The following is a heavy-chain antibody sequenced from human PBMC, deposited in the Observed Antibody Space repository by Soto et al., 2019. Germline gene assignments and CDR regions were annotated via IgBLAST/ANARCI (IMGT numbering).Heavy chain of an antibody. Sequence: PGGSLRLSCAASGFTFSGSAMQWVRQASGKGLEWLGRIRSKENHYATVYAESVRGRFTMSRDDSNNTAYLLMNSLKTEDTAVYYCTTLFMTTVAVKLNYVASWGPGTLVTVSS. CDR2: IRSKENHYAT. CDR3: TTLFMTTVAVKLNYVAS. V-gene: IGHV3-73*01. CDR1: GFTFSGSA. J-gene: IGHJ4*02. D-gene: IGHD4-17*01.